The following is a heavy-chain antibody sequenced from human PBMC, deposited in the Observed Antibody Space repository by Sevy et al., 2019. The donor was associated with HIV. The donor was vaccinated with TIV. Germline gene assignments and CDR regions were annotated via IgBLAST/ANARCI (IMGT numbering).Heavy chain of an antibody. Sequence: GGSLRLSCAASGFTFNMYWMTWVRQAPGKGLEWVANIKEDGSERNYLDSGKGRFTISRDNAKESRYLQINSLRAEDTAVYYCARHCSGGSCYSLLPHYYYGMDVWGQGTTVTVSS. D-gene: IGHD2-15*01. V-gene: IGHV3-7*01. J-gene: IGHJ6*02. CDR3: ARHCSGGSCYSLLPHYYYGMDV. CDR2: IKEDGSER. CDR1: GFTFNMYW.